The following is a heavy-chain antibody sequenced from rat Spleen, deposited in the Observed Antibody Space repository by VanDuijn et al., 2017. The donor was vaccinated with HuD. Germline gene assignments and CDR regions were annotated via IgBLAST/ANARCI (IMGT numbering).Heavy chain of an antibody. V-gene: IGHV5S13*01. J-gene: IGHJ4*01. CDR2: ISTSGDST. Sequence: EVELVESGGGLVQPGRSMKLSCAASGFTFTNYGMAWVRQAPTKGLEWVASISTSGDSTYYRDSVKGRFTISRDNAKNTQYLQMDSLRSEDTATYYCARTTVADRDYVMDAWGQGASVTVSS. CDR3: ARTTVADRDYVMDA. CDR1: GFTFTNYG. D-gene: IGHD1-1*01.